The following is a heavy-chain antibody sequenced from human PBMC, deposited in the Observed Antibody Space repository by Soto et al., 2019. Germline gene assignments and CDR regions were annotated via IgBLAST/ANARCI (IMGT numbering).Heavy chain of an antibody. CDR3: ARDFTHDYVWGSYRY. CDR2: ISYDGSNK. D-gene: IGHD3-16*02. J-gene: IGHJ4*02. Sequence: QVQLVESGGGVVQPGRSLRLSCAASGFTFSSYAMHWVRQAPGKGLEGVAVISYDGSNKYYADSVKGRFTISRDNSKNTLYLQMNSLRAEDTAVYYCARDFTHDYVWGSYRYWGQGTLVTVSS. CDR1: GFTFSSYA. V-gene: IGHV3-30-3*01.